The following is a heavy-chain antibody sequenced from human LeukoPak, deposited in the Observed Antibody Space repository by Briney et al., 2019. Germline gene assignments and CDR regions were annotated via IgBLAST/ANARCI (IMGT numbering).Heavy chain of an antibody. Sequence: ASVNVSCKASGYTFTSYDINWVRQATGQGLEWMGWMNPNSGNTGYAQKFQGRVTMTRNTSISTAYMELSSLRSEDTAVYYCARWTRQWLVKPGAFDIWGQGTMVTVSS. CDR1: GYTFTSYD. CDR2: MNPNSGNT. V-gene: IGHV1-8*01. J-gene: IGHJ3*02. CDR3: ARWTRQWLVKPGAFDI. D-gene: IGHD6-19*01.